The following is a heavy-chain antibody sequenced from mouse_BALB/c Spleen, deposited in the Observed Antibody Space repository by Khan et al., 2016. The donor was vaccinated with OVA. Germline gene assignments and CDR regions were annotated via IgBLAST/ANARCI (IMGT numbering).Heavy chain of an antibody. J-gene: IGHJ3*01. V-gene: IGHV1-18*01. D-gene: IGHD2-14*01. Sequence: EVQLQQSGPELVKPGASVKISCKTSGYTFTDYTMHWVKQSHGKSLEWIGGINPNNGGTKYNQKFKGKATLTVAKSSSTAYLELRSLTSEDAAVYYCARDGAYYRYSWFAYWGQGTLVTVSA. CDR3: ARDGAYYRYSWFAY. CDR1: GYTFTDYT. CDR2: INPNNGGT.